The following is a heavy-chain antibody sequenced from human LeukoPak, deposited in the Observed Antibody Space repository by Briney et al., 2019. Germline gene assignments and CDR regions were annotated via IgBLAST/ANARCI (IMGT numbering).Heavy chain of an antibody. Sequence: ASVKVSCKASGGTFSSYAISWVRQAPGQGLEWMGWISAYNGNTNYAQKLQGRVTMTTDTSTSTAYMELRSLRSDDTAVYYCAREEYSSSFYYYYYGMDVWGQGTTVTVSS. D-gene: IGHD6-6*01. J-gene: IGHJ6*02. V-gene: IGHV1-18*01. CDR3: AREEYSSSFYYYYYGMDV. CDR1: GGTFSSYA. CDR2: ISAYNGNT.